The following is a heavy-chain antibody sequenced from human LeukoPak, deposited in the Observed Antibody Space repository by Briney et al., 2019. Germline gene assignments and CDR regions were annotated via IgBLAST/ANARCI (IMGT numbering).Heavy chain of an antibody. V-gene: IGHV3-7*04. D-gene: IGHD6-19*01. Sequence: GGSLRLSCAASEFTFSNYWMSWVRQAPGKGLEWVASIKQDGSEEYYVDSVKGRFTISRDNAKNSLYLQMNSLGAEDTAVYYCTRDSRYSSGWSPIGYWGQGTLVTVSS. CDR2: IKQDGSEE. J-gene: IGHJ4*02. CDR3: TRDSRYSSGWSPIGY. CDR1: EFTFSNYW.